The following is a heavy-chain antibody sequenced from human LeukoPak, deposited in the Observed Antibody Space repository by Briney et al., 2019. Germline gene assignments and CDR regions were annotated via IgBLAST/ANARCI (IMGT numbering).Heavy chain of an antibody. CDR1: GFIFSRYA. V-gene: IGHV3-64D*09. J-gene: IGHJ4*02. CDR3: VKNFGYCSSISCHVFDY. Sequence: GGSLRLSCSASGFIFSRYAMHWVRQTPGKGLEYVSAISSDGDNTYYADSVKDRFTISRDNSKNTLYLQMRSLRTEDTAVYSCVKNFGYCSSISCHVFDYWGQGTLVTVSS. CDR2: ISSDGDNT. D-gene: IGHD2-2*01.